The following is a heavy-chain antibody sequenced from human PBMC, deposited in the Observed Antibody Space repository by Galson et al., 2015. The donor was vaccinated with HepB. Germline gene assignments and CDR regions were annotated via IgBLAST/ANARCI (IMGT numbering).Heavy chain of an antibody. CDR3: ARDAGEVVVAAAFDY. CDR2: IWYDGSNK. Sequence: SLRLSCAASGLTFSSYGMHWVRQAPGKGLEWVAVIWYDGSNKYYADSVKGRFTISRDDSKNTLYLQMNSLRAEDTAVYYCARDAGEVVVAAAFDYWGQGTLVTVSS. D-gene: IGHD2-15*01. CDR1: GLTFSSYG. J-gene: IGHJ4*02. V-gene: IGHV3-33*08.